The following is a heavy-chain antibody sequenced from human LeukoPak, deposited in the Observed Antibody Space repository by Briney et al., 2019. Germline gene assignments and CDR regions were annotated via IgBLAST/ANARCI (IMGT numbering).Heavy chain of an antibody. V-gene: IGHV4-39*01. CDR3: ARQPGYSYGAVYCDY. Sequence: SETLSLTCTVSGGSISSSSYYWGWIRQPPGKGLEWIGSIYYSGSTYYNPSLKSRVTISVDTSKNQFSLKLSSVTAADTAVYYCARQPGYSYGAVYCDYWGQGTLVTVPP. CDR2: IYYSGST. D-gene: IGHD5-18*01. CDR1: GGSISSSSYY. J-gene: IGHJ4*02.